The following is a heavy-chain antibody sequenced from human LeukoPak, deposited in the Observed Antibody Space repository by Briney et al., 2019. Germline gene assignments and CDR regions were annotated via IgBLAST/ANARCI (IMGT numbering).Heavy chain of an antibody. Sequence: GGSLRLSCAASGFPFSSYWMLWVRQAPGKGLVWVSRIISDGSSTTYADSVKGRFTISRDNAKNTLYLQMSSLRAEDTAVYYCARGYGGNWFDPWGQGTLITVSS. V-gene: IGHV3-74*01. J-gene: IGHJ5*02. CDR2: IISDGSST. CDR1: GFPFSSYW. CDR3: ARGYGGNWFDP. D-gene: IGHD4-23*01.